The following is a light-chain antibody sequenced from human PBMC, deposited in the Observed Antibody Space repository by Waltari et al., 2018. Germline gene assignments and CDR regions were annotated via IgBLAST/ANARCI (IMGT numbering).Light chain of an antibody. CDR1: NYNIGGNF. CDR2: NDN. CDR3: AVWDDSLGGV. J-gene: IGLJ3*02. V-gene: IGLV1-44*01. Sequence: QSVLTQPPSVSGTPGQRATISCSGSNYNIGGNFVNWYQQLPGKAPKLLIYNDNQGPSGVPDRFSASKSGTSAALAITGLQSEDEADYYCAVWDDSLGGVFGGGTKLTVL.